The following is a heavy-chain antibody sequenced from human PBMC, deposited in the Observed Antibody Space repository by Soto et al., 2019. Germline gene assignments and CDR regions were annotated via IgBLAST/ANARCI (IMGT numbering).Heavy chain of an antibody. D-gene: IGHD6-13*01. CDR2: ISGSGGVT. CDR3: AREAGYSSSWYGYNYFDY. V-gene: IGHV3-23*01. Sequence: PGGSLRLSCAASGFTFSTYAMSWVRQAPGKGLEWVSSISGSGGVTYYADSVKGRFTISRDNPKNTLYLQMNSLRAEDTAVYYCAREAGYSSSWYGYNYFDYWGQGTLVTVSS. CDR1: GFTFSTYA. J-gene: IGHJ4*02.